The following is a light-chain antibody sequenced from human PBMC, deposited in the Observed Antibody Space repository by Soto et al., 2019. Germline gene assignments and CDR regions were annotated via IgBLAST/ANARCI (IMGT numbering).Light chain of an antibody. CDR1: QSVSSSY. CDR2: GAS. CDR3: QKYGSSPPYT. Sequence: EIVLTQSPGTLSLSPGERAILSCRASQSVSSSYLAWYQQKPGHAPRLLIYGASSRATGIPDRFSGSGSGTDFTLTISRLEPEDFAVYYCQKYGSSPPYTFGQGTNLEIK. J-gene: IGKJ2*01. V-gene: IGKV3-20*01.